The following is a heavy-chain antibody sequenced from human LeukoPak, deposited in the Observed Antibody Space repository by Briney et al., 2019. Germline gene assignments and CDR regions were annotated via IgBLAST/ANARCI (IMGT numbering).Heavy chain of an antibody. CDR2: IYYSGST. V-gene: IGHV4-59*01. J-gene: IGHJ6*03. CDR1: GGSISSYY. D-gene: IGHD3-10*01. CDR3: ARASTSGYYYYMDV. Sequence: PSETLSLTCTVSGGSISSYYWSWIRQPPGKGLEWIGYIYYSGSTNYNPSLKSRVTISVDTSKNQFSLKLSSVTAADTAVYYCARASTSGYYYYMDVWGKGTTVTVSS.